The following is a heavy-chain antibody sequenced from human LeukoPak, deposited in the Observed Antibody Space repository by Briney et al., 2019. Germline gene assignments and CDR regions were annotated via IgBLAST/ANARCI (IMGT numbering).Heavy chain of an antibody. J-gene: IGHJ6*03. D-gene: IGHD3-10*01. Sequence: GGSLRLSCAASGFTFTSYWMMWVRQAPGKGLELVATIKQDGSEQYYVDSVKGRFTISRDNAKNSVYLHMNSLRAEDTALYYCARLSAYYYGSFFYYYMDIWGKGTTVTVSS. V-gene: IGHV3-7*01. CDR3: ARLSAYYYGSFFYYYMDI. CDR1: GFTFTSYW. CDR2: IKQDGSEQ.